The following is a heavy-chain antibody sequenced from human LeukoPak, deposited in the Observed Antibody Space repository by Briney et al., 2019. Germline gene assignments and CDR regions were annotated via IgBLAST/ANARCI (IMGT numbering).Heavy chain of an antibody. D-gene: IGHD2-15*01. CDR3: AREGGYCSGGSCPADV. J-gene: IGHJ6*02. CDR1: GYSISSGYY. V-gene: IGHV4-38-2*02. CDR2: IYHSGIT. Sequence: SETLSLTCTVSGYSISSGYYWGWIRQPPGEGLEWIGNIYHSGITYCNPSLKSRVIISVDTSKNQFSLKLSSVTAADTAVYYCAREGGYCSGGSCPADVWGQGTTVTVSS.